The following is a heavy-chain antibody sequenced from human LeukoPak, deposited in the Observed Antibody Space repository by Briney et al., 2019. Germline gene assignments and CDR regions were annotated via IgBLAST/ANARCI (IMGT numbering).Heavy chain of an antibody. D-gene: IGHD5-18*01. V-gene: IGHV3-30*18. CDR2: ISYDGSNK. CDR3: AKLVGTAMATNWFDP. CDR1: GFTFSSYG. Sequence: GGSLRLSCAASGFTFSSYGMHWVRQAPGKGLEWVAVISYDGSNKYYADSVKDRFTISRDNSKNTLYLQMNSLRAEDTAVYYCAKLVGTAMATNWFDPWGQGTLVTVSS. J-gene: IGHJ5*02.